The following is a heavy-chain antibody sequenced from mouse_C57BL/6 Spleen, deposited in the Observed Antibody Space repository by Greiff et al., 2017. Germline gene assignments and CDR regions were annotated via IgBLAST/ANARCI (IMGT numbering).Heavy chain of an antibody. V-gene: IGHV1-5*01. CDR2: IYPGNSAT. Sequence: EVQLQQSGTVLARPGASVKMSCKTSGYTFTSYWMHWVKQRPGQGLEWIGAIYPGNSATSSNQKLKGKAKLTAVTSASTAYMELISLTNEDAAVYYCTREGYYGSSSYYFDDRGHGTTLTVSS. CDR1: GYTFTSYW. CDR3: TREGYYGSSSYYFDD. D-gene: IGHD1-1*01. J-gene: IGHJ2*01.